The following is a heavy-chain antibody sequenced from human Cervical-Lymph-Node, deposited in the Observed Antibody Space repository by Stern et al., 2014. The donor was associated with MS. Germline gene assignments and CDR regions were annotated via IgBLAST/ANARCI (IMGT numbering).Heavy chain of an antibody. Sequence: VQLGQSGAEVKKPGSSVKVSCKASGGTFSSYAISWVRQAPGQGLEWMGGIIPIFGTANYAQKFQGRVTITADESTSTAYMELSSLRSEDTAVYYCAMKGFTMVHYYYYYGMDVWGQGTTVTVSS. CDR1: GGTFSSYA. CDR2: IIPIFGTA. D-gene: IGHD3-10*01. J-gene: IGHJ6*02. CDR3: AMKGFTMVHYYYYYGMDV. V-gene: IGHV1-69*01.